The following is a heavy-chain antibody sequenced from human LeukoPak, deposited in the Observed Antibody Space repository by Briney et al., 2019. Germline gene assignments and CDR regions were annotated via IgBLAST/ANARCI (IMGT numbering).Heavy chain of an antibody. D-gene: IGHD3-16*01. J-gene: IGHJ4*02. CDR3: ARELRTFDS. Sequence: PGGSLRLSCAASGFTFSSYWMTWVRQAPGKGLEWVANIKHNGDELNYVDSVEDRFTISRDNAKNSLYLHMTSLRAEDAAVYYCARELRTFDSWGQGTLVTVSS. CDR2: IKHNGDEL. V-gene: IGHV3-7*01. CDR1: GFTFSSYW.